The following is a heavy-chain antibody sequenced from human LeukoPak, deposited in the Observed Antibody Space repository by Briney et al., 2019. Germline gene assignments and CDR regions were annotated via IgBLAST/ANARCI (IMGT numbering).Heavy chain of an antibody. V-gene: IGHV4-30-4*01. CDR2: IYYSGST. Sequence: PSETLSLTCTVSGGSISSGDYYWSWIRQPPGKGLEWIGYIYYSGSTYYNPSLKSRVTISVDTSKNQFSLKLSSVTAADTAVYYCARVVPEEAAAGNYYYGMDVWGQGTTVTVSS. J-gene: IGHJ6*02. D-gene: IGHD6-13*01. CDR1: GGSISSGDYY. CDR3: ARVVPEEAAAGNYYYGMDV.